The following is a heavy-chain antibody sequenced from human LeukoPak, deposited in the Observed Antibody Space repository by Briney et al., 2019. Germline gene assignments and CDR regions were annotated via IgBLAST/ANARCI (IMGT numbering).Heavy chain of an antibody. V-gene: IGHV4-4*07. Sequence: SETLSLTCTVSGGSISSYYWSWIRQPAGKGLEWIGRIYTSGSTNYNPPLKSRVTMSVDTSKNQFSLKLSSVTAADTAVYYCARDRDCSSTSCYKGDWFDPWGQGTLVTVSS. CDR3: ARDRDCSSTSCYKGDWFDP. CDR1: GGSISSYY. CDR2: IYTSGST. D-gene: IGHD2-2*02. J-gene: IGHJ5*02.